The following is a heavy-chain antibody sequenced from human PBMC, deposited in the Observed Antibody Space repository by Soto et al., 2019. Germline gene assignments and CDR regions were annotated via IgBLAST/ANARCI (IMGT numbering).Heavy chain of an antibody. D-gene: IGHD2-15*01. V-gene: IGHV4-30-4*01. CDR1: GDSISTVDYF. Sequence: QVHLLESGPGLVKPSQNLSLTCPVSGDSISTVDYFWAWIRQPPGQALEYIGYTDKSTTTYYNPSFESRVAKSLDTSNNQFSLNVTTVAAADTAIYFCAKGRYCLTGRCFPNWFNSWGQGTLVTVSS. J-gene: IGHJ5*01. CDR2: TDKSTTT. CDR3: AKGRYCLTGRCFPNWFNS.